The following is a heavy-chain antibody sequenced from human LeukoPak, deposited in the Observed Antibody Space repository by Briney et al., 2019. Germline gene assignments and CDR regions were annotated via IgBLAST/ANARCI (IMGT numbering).Heavy chain of an antibody. CDR3: ARSDLATITAGPFEY. J-gene: IGHJ4*02. V-gene: IGHV1-18*01. CDR1: GYTFSTYG. Sequence: ASVKVSCKASGYTFSTYGITWVRQAPGQGLEWMGWISGHQGNTKYAQNFQGRVTMTTDTSTSTAYMDLRSLRSDDTAIYFCARSDLATITAGPFEYWGQGTLVAVPS. CDR2: ISGHQGNT. D-gene: IGHD5-24*01.